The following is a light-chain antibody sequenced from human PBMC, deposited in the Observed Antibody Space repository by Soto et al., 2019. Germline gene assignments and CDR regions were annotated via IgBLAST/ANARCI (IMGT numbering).Light chain of an antibody. J-gene: IGLJ1*01. V-gene: IGLV1-44*01. CDR3: AAWDDSLNGYV. Sequence: QSVLTQPPSASGTPGQRVTISCSGSSSNIGSNTVNWYQQLPGTAPKLLIYSNNQRPSGVPDRFSGPKSGTSASLAISGLQSEDEADYYCAAWDDSLNGYVFGTGTKATVL. CDR1: SSNIGSNT. CDR2: SNN.